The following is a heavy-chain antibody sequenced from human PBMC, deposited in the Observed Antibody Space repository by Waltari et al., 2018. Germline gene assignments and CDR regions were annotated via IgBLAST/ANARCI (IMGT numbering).Heavy chain of an antibody. CDR3: AKPQYSSSLYYFDY. V-gene: IGHV3-74*01. J-gene: IGHJ4*02. CDR1: GFTFSSYW. D-gene: IGHD6-6*01. CDR2: INSDESIT. Sequence: EVQLVESGGGLVQPGGSLRLSCAASGFTFSSYWMHWVRQAPGKGLVWVSRINSDESITNYADSVKGRFTISRDNAKNTLYLQMNSLRVEDTAVYYCAKPQYSSSLYYFDYWGQGSLVTVSS.